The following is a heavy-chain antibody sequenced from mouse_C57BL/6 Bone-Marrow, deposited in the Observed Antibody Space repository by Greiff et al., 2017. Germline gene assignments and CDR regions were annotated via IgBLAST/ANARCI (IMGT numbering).Heavy chain of an antibody. CDR1: GYTFTSYW. J-gene: IGHJ2*01. V-gene: IGHV1-50*01. Sequence: VQLQQPGAELVKPGASVKLSCKASGYTFTSYWMPWVKQRPGQGLEWIGEIDPSDSYTTYNQKFKGQATLTVDTASSTAYMQLSSLTSEDAAVDNCARGITRDEYWGKGNTLTVSS. CDR2: IDPSDSYT. D-gene: IGHD2-4*01. CDR3: ARGITRDEY.